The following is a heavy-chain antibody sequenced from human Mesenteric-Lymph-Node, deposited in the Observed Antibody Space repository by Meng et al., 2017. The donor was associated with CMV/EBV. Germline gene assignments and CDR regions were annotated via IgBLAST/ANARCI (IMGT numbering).Heavy chain of an antibody. D-gene: IGHD3-3*01. CDR2: ISAYNGKT. V-gene: IGHV1-18*04. CDR3: ARDPYKAIFGVVTYFDF. CDR1: GYTFTGYY. Sequence: ASVKVSCKASGYTFTGYYMHWVRQAPGQGLDWMGWISAYNGKTNYAQNFQGRVTMTTDTSTNTAYMELRSLRSNDTAIYYCARDPYKAIFGVVTYFDFWGQGTLVTVSS. J-gene: IGHJ4*02.